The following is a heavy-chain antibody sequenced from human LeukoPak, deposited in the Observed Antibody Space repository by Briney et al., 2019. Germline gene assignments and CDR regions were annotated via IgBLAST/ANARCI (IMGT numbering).Heavy chain of an antibody. CDR1: GFTFSSYA. V-gene: IGHV3-30-3*01. CDR2: ISYDGSNK. Sequence: GGSLRLSCAASGFTFSSYAMHWVRQAPGKGLEWVAVISYDGSNKYYADSVKGRFTISRDNSKNTLYLQMNSLRAEDTAVYYCAREFDAFDIWGQGTMVTVSS. J-gene: IGHJ3*02. CDR3: AREFDAFDI.